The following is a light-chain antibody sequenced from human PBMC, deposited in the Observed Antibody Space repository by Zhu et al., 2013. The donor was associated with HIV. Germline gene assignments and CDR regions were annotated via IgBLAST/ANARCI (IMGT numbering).Light chain of an antibody. J-gene: IGLJ3*02. V-gene: IGLV1-44*01. CDR2: SNN. CDR1: SSNIGSNT. CDR3: AAWDDSLNGWV. Sequence: QSVLTQPPSASGTPGQRVTTSCSGSSSNIGSNTVNWYQQLPGTAPKLLIYSNNQRPSGVPDRFSGSKSGTSASLAISGLQSEDEADYYCAAWDDSLNGWVFGGGTKADRP.